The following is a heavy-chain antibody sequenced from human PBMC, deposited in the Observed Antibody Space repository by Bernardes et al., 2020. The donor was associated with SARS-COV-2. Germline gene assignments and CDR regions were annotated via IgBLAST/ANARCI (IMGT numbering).Heavy chain of an antibody. CDR3: ARRRRIAQATGYTSFDS. CDR2: LYWDGEA. D-gene: IGHD5-18*01. V-gene: IGHV2-5*02. J-gene: IGHJ5*01. Sequence: SGSTLMKPTQTLTLTCTFSGFSLNHGGVGVGWIRQPPGKALEWLALLYWDGEARYSSALQSRPAITRATSTDQVVLTMTNVEPVDTGTYSCARRRRIAQATGYTSFDSWGQGILVTVSS. CDR1: GFSLNHGGVG.